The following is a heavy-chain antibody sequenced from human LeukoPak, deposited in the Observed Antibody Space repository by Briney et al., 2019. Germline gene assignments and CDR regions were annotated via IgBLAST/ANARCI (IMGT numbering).Heavy chain of an antibody. CDR3: ARVPLERPYYFDY. CDR2: INHSGST. V-gene: IGHV4-34*01. Sequence: SETLSLTCAVYGGSFSGYYWSWIRQPPGKGLEWIGEINHSGSTNYNPSLKSRVTISVDTSKNQFSLKLSSVTAADTAVYYCARVPLERPYYFDYWGQGTLVTVSS. CDR1: GGSFSGYY. J-gene: IGHJ4*02. D-gene: IGHD1-1*01.